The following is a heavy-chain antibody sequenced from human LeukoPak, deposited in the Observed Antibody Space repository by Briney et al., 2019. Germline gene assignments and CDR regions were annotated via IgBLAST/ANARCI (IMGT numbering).Heavy chain of an antibody. J-gene: IGHJ4*02. Sequence: PSETLSLTCTVSGGSISSYYWSWIRQPPGKGLEWIGYIYYSGSTNYNPSLKSRVTISVDTSKNQFSLKLSSVTAADTAVYYCARHVFGGLRFGYYDSSGYYYFDYWGQGTLVTVSS. CDR3: ARHVFGGLRFGYYDSSGYYYFDY. CDR1: GGSISSYY. V-gene: IGHV4-59*08. D-gene: IGHD3-22*01. CDR2: IYYSGST.